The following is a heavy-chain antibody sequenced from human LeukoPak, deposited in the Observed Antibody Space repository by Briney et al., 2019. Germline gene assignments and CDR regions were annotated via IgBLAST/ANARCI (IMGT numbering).Heavy chain of an antibody. CDR2: MNPNSGNT. J-gene: IGHJ4*02. D-gene: IGHD3-22*01. Sequence: ASVKVSYKASGYTFTSYDINWVRQATGQGLEWMGWMNPNSGNTNYAQKLQGRVTMTTDTSTSTAYMELRSLRSDDTAVYYCARDLLSGYYDSSGYSDYWGQGTLVTVSS. CDR1: GYTFTSYD. CDR3: ARDLLSGYYDSSGYSDY. V-gene: IGHV1-18*01.